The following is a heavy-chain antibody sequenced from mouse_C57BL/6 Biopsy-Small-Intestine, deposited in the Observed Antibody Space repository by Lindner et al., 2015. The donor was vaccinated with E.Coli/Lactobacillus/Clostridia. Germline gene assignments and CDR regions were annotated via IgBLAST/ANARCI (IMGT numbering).Heavy chain of an antibody. CDR3: TTWGAAQVYFDY. Sequence: VQLQESGAELVRPGASVKLSCTASGFNIKDDYMHWVKQRPEQGLEWIGWIDPENGDTEYASKFQGKATITADTSSNTAYLQLSSLTSEDTAVYYCTTWGAAQVYFDYWGQGTTLTVSS. J-gene: IGHJ2*01. CDR2: IDPENGDT. V-gene: IGHV14-4*01. D-gene: IGHD3-2*02. CDR1: GFNIKDDY.